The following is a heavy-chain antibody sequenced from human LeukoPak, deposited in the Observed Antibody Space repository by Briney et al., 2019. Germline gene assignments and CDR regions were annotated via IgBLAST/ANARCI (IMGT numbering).Heavy chain of an antibody. CDR2: ILRDAGKT. V-gene: IGHV3-23*01. Sequence: GGSLRLSCAASGFTFSSHGMSWVRQAPGKGLEWVSCILRDAGKTYYADTVKGRFTIPRDIAKNTLYLEMDSLRAEDTAVYYCSHGSLYQFGSGDREALVSVPT. J-gene: IGHJ4*02. CDR1: GFTFSSHG. D-gene: IGHD3-10*01. CDR3: SHGSLYQFGS.